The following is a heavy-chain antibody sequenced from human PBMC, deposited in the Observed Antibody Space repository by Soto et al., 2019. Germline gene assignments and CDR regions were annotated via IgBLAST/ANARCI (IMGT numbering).Heavy chain of an antibody. J-gene: IGHJ5*01. V-gene: IGHV4-34*01. CDR1: GGSFSGYY. Sequence: QVLLQQWGAGLLKPSETLSLTCAVPGGSFSGYYWTWIRQAPGKGLEWIGEINHSGTTNYNPALKRRVSVSVDASKNQFSLKLASVTAAGTCVYYCARGRRCGPSVEGLDSWGHGTLVTVSS. D-gene: IGHD1-1*01. CDR3: ARGRRCGPSVEGLDS. CDR2: INHSGTT.